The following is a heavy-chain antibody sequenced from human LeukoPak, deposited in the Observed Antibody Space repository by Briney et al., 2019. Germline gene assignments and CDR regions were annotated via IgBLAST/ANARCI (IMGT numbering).Heavy chain of an antibody. J-gene: IGHJ4*02. D-gene: IGHD3-22*01. CDR2: IRYDGSNK. V-gene: IGHV3-30*02. Sequence: GGSLRLSCAASRFTFSSYGMHWVRQAPGKGLEWVAFIRYDGSNKYYADSVKGRFTISRDSSKNTLFLQMNRLRPEDAAVYYCARIRFYYHRGPDLDLYYFDYWGQGTLVTVSS. CDR1: RFTFSSYG. CDR3: ARIRFYYHRGPDLDLYYFDY.